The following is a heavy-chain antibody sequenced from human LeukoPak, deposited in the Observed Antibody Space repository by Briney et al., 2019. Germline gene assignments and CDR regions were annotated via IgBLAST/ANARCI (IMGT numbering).Heavy chain of an antibody. CDR1: GYTFTSYY. J-gene: IGHJ4*02. CDR2: INPSGGST. Sequence: ASVKVSCKASGYTFTSYYMHWVRQAPGQGLEWMGIINPSGGSTSYAQKFQGRVTMTRDTSTSTVYMELSSLRSEDTAVYYCARFFGRAEMATTYYFDYWGQGTLVTVSS. D-gene: IGHD5-24*01. V-gene: IGHV1-46*01. CDR3: ARFFGRAEMATTYYFDY.